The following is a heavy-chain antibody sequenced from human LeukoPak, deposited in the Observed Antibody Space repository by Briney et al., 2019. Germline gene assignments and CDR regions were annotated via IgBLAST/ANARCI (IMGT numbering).Heavy chain of an antibody. Sequence: GGSLRLSCAASGFTFGSYSMNWVRQAPGKGLEWVSSISSTSSYIYYADSVKGRFTISRDNAKNSLYLQMNSLRAEDTAFYYCARGILWFGEGAFDIWGQGTMVTVSS. CDR2: ISSTSSYI. D-gene: IGHD3-10*01. CDR1: GFTFGSYS. V-gene: IGHV3-21*01. J-gene: IGHJ3*02. CDR3: ARGILWFGEGAFDI.